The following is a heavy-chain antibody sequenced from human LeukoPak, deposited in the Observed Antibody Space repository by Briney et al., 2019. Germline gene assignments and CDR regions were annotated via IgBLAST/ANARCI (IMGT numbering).Heavy chain of an antibody. V-gene: IGHV1-2*06. J-gene: IGHJ4*02. D-gene: IGHD1-20*01. CDR3: ARDLLNWNDAAGFDY. CDR1: GYTFTGYY. CDR2: INPNSGGT. Sequence: GASVKVSCKASGYTFTGYYMHWVRQAPGQGLEWMGRINPNSGGTNYAQKFQGRVTMTRDTSISTGYMELSRLRSDDTAVYYCARDLLNWNDAAGFDYWGQGTLVTVSS.